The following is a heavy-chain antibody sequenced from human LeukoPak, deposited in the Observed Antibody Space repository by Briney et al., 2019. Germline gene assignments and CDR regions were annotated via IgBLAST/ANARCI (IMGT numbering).Heavy chain of an antibody. J-gene: IGHJ3*01. CDR3: AREGSGYTSGYNYAFDL. D-gene: IGHD3-22*01. CDR1: GFTVRSNY. Sequence: PGGSLRLSCAASGFTVRSNYMSWVRQAPGKGLEWVSVIKSDGVARYADSVKGRFTISRDSSKNAVYLQMSSLRGEDTAVYYCAREGSGYTSGYNYAFDLWGQGTMVTVSS. CDR2: IKSDGVA. V-gene: IGHV3-53*01.